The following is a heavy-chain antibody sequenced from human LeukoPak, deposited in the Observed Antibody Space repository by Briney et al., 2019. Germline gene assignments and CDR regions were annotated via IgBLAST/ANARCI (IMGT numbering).Heavy chain of an antibody. V-gene: IGHV4-39*01. CDR2: IYYSGST. CDR3: ARYIRTQVGANPHYFDY. Sequence: KPSETLSLTCTVSGGSISSSSYYWGWIRQPPGKGLEWIGSIYYSGSTYYNPSLKSRVTISVDTSKNQFSLRLSSVTAADTAVYYCARYIRTQVGANPHYFDYWGQGTLVTVSS. J-gene: IGHJ4*02. D-gene: IGHD1-26*01. CDR1: GGSISSSSYY.